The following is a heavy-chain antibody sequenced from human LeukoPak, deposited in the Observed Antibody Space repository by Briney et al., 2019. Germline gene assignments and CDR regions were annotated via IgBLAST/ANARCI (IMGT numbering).Heavy chain of an antibody. CDR1: GGTFSSYA. CDR3: ATYCTNGVCSFDY. CDR2: IIPIFGTA. V-gene: IGHV1-69*05. J-gene: IGHJ4*02. D-gene: IGHD2-8*01. Sequence: SVKVSCKASGGTFSSYAISWVGQAPGQGREWMGRIIPIFGTATYAQKFQGRVTITTDESTSTAYMELSSLRSEDTAVYYCATYCTNGVCSFDYWGQGTLVTVSS.